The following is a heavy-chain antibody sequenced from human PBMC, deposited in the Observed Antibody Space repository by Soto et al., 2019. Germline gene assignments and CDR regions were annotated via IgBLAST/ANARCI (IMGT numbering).Heavy chain of an antibody. V-gene: IGHV1-18*04. J-gene: IGHJ5*02. CDR3: ARERDYGDPHGGFDP. CDR2: ISAYNGNT. D-gene: IGHD4-17*01. Sequence: QVQLVQSGAEVKKPGASVKVSCKASGYTFTSYGISWVRQAPGQGHEWRGWISAYNGNTNYAQKLQGRVTMTTDPSTSTGYMELRSLRSDDTAVYYCARERDYGDPHGGFDPCGQGTLVTVSS. CDR1: GYTFTSYG.